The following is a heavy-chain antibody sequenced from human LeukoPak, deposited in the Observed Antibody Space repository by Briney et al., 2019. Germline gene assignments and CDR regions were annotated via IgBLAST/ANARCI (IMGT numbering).Heavy chain of an antibody. CDR3: ARGVLLWFGELDGGTVDY. J-gene: IGHJ4*02. V-gene: IGHV4-30-4*01. D-gene: IGHD3-10*01. CDR1: GGSISSGDYY. CDR2: FYYSGST. Sequence: PSQTLSLTCTVSGGSISSGDYYWIWIRQPPGKGLEWIGYFYYSGSTYYNPSLKSRVTISVDTSKNQFSLKLSSVTAADTAVYYCARGVLLWFGELDGGTVDYWGQGTLVTDSS.